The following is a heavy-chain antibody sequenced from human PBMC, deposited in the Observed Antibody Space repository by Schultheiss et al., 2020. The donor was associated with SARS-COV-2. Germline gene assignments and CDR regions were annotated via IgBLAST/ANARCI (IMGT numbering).Heavy chain of an antibody. CDR2: IYYSGST. V-gene: IGHV4-38-2*01. Sequence: SETLSLTCAVSGYSISSGYYWGWIRQPPGKGLEWIGSIYYSGSTNYNPSLKSRVTISVDTSKNQFSLKLSSVTAADTAVYYCARGYGSGSYYWFDPWGQGTLVTVS. J-gene: IGHJ5*02. D-gene: IGHD3-10*01. CDR3: ARGYGSGSYYWFDP. CDR1: GYSISSGYY.